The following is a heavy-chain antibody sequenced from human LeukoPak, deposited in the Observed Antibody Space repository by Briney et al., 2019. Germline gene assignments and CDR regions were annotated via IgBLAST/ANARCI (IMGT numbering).Heavy chain of an antibody. CDR1: GFTFSSYW. D-gene: IGHD3-22*01. V-gene: IGHV3-7*03. Sequence: PGGSLRLSCAASGFTFSSYWMSWVRQAPGKGLEWVANIKQDGSEKYYVDSVKGRFTISRVNAKNSLYLQMNSLRAEDTAVYYCARELRRITMIVVVPDAFDIWGQGTMVTVSS. CDR3: ARELRRITMIVVVPDAFDI. J-gene: IGHJ3*02. CDR2: IKQDGSEK.